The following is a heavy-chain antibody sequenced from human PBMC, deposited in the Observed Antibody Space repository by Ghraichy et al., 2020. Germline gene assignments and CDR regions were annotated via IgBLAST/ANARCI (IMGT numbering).Heavy chain of an antibody. CDR1: GFTFSDYY. D-gene: IGHD5-24*01. V-gene: IGHV3-11*01. J-gene: IGHJ4*02. CDR3: AKGGDGYTNAFYYFDY. CDR2: ISRSGSTI. Sequence: GGSLRLSCAASGFTFSDYYMSWIRQAPGKGLEWVSYISRSGSTINYADSVKGRFTISRDNAKNSVHLQLNSLRAEDTAVYYCAKGGDGYTNAFYYFDYWGQGTLVTVSS.